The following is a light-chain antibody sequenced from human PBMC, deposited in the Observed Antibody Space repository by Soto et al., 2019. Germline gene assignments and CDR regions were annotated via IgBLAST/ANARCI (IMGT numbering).Light chain of an antibody. J-gene: IGLJ3*02. CDR1: SGHSSHA. CDR2: LNSDGSH. Sequence: QLVLTQSPSASASLGASVKLTCTLSSGHSSHANAWHQQQPEKGPRYLMKLNSDGSHSKGDGIPDRFSGSTSGAERYLTISSLQSEDEADYYCQTWASGIRVFGGGTKLTVL. CDR3: QTWASGIRV. V-gene: IGLV4-69*01.